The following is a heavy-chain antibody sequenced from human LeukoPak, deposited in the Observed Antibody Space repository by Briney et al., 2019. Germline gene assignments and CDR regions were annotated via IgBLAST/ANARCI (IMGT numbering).Heavy chain of an antibody. CDR1: GYTFASYD. CDR3: ARGSYCGGDCYYSGYYYYGMDV. D-gene: IGHD2-21*02. Sequence: ASVKVSCKASGYTFASYDINWVRQATGQGLEWMGWMNPNSGNTGYAQKFQGRVTMTRNTSISTAYMELSSLRSEDTAVYYCARGSYCGGDCYYSGYYYYGMDVWGQGTTVTVSS. V-gene: IGHV1-8*01. J-gene: IGHJ6*02. CDR2: MNPNSGNT.